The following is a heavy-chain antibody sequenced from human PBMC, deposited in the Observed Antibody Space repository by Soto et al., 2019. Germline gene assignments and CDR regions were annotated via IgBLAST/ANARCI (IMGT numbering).Heavy chain of an antibody. CDR1: GFTFSNAW. CDR2: IKSKTDGGTT. V-gene: IGHV3-15*01. Sequence: PGGSLRLSCAASGFTFSNAWMSWVRQAPGKGLEWVGRIKSKTDGGTTDYAAPVKGRFTISRDDSKNTLYLQMNSLKTEDTAVYYCTTVSFGEGFDYYYYGMDVWGQGTTVTVSS. CDR3: TTVSFGEGFDYYYYGMDV. D-gene: IGHD3-10*01. J-gene: IGHJ6*02.